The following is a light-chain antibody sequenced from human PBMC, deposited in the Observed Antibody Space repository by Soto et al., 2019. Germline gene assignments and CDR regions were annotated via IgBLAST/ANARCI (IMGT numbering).Light chain of an antibody. Sequence: SALPQPASVYGSPGQSITISCTGTSSDVGSYNLVSWYQQHPGKAPKLMIYEVSKRPSGVSNRFSGSKSGNTASLTISGLQAEDEADYYCCSYAGSSTPLIFGTGTKVTVL. CDR2: EVS. CDR3: CSYAGSSTPLI. J-gene: IGLJ1*01. V-gene: IGLV2-23*02. CDR1: SSDVGSYNL.